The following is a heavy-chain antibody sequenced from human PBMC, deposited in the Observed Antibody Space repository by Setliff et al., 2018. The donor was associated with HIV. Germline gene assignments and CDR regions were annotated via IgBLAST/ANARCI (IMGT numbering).Heavy chain of an antibody. CDR1: DSYDSISSNNYY. V-gene: IGHV4-39*01. Sequence: SETLSLTCTVSDSYDSISSNNYYWGWIRQPPGKGLEWLGSIYSSGSPSYNPSLSSRLTISVDTSKNHVSLRLSSVTAADTGVYYCARHRDPPGTSWIYYYYYMDLWGEGTTVTVS. CDR3: ARHRDPPGTSWIYYYYYMDL. J-gene: IGHJ6*03. D-gene: IGHD2-2*01. CDR2: IYSSGSP.